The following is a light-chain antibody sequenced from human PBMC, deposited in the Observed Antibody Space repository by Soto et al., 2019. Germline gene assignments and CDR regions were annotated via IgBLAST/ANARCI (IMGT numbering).Light chain of an antibody. Sequence: EIVLTQSPGTLSLSPGERATLSCRASQSVRNSYLAWYQQKPGQAPRLLIYGASSRATGIPDRFSGSGSGADFTLTISRLEPEDFAVYYCQQYGSSPRTFGQGTKVEIK. CDR2: GAS. CDR3: QQYGSSPRT. J-gene: IGKJ1*01. CDR1: QSVRNSY. V-gene: IGKV3-20*01.